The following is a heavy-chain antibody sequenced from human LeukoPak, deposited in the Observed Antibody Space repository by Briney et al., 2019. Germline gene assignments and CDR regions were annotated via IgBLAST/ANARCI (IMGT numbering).Heavy chain of an antibody. CDR1: GFTFSSYA. V-gene: IGHV3-23*01. D-gene: IGHD2-2*01. CDR3: AKDRCSSTSCYPTYYYYGMDV. J-gene: IGHJ6*04. Sequence: GGSLRLSCAASGFTFSSYAMSWVRQAPGKGLEGVSAISGSGGSTYYADSVKGRFTISRDNSKNTLYLQMNSLRAEDTAVYYCAKDRCSSTSCYPTYYYYGMDVWGKGTTVTVSS. CDR2: ISGSGGST.